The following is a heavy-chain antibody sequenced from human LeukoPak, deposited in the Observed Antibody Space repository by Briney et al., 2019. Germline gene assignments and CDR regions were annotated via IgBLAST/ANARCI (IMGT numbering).Heavy chain of an antibody. Sequence: ASVKVSCKASGYTFTSYGISWVRPAPGQGLEWMGWISAYNGNTNYAQKLQGRVTMTTDPSTSTAYMELRSLRSDDTAVYYCARERYYDFWSGTSSFDYWGQGTLVTVSS. J-gene: IGHJ4*02. CDR3: ARERYYDFWSGTSSFDY. V-gene: IGHV1-18*01. D-gene: IGHD3-3*01. CDR2: ISAYNGNT. CDR1: GYTFTSYG.